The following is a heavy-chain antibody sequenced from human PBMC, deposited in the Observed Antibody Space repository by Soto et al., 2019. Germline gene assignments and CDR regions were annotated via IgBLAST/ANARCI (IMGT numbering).Heavy chain of an antibody. D-gene: IGHD5-12*01. CDR2: INSDGSSA. V-gene: IGHV3-74*01. CDR1: VLNESKYR. J-gene: IGHJ4*01. CDR3: TRDLRYVFDY. Sequence: LRISYERRVLNESKYRLPWDRQEKGKGLVCVSRINSDGSSATYADSVTGRFTISRDNAKNTLYLQMNRLRAEFTAVYYGTRDLRYVFDYLGNGTLVTVSS.